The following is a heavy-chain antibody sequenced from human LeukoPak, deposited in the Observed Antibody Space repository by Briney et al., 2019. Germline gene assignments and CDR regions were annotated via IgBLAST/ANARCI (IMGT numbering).Heavy chain of an antibody. D-gene: IGHD2-2*01. V-gene: IGHV3-23*01. CDR2: ISGSGGST. J-gene: IGHJ4*02. Sequence: GGSLRLSCAASGFTFSSYAMSWVRQAPGKGLEWVSAISGSGGSTYYADSVKGRFTISRGNSKNTLYLQMNSLRAEDTAVYYCAKEGPDIVVVPAASFDYWGQGTLVTVSS. CDR3: AKEGPDIVVVPAASFDY. CDR1: GFTFSSYA.